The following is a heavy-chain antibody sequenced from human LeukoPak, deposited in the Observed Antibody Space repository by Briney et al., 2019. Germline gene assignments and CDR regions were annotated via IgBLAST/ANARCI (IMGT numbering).Heavy chain of an antibody. CDR1: GGSISTHY. Sequence: SETLSLTCTVSGGSISTHYCNWVRQPAGKGLEWIGRIYTSGSTNYNPSLKSRVTMSVDTSKNQFSLKLSSVTAADTAVYYCARADYYDSSGKVYYFDYWGQGTLVTVSS. V-gene: IGHV4-4*07. D-gene: IGHD3-22*01. CDR3: ARADYYDSSGKVYYFDY. CDR2: IYTSGST. J-gene: IGHJ4*02.